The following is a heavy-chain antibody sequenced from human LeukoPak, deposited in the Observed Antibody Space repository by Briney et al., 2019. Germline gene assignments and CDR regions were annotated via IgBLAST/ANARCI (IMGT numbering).Heavy chain of an antibody. V-gene: IGHV4-34*01. CDR3: ARRRGYGSGSYYRGGTNWFDP. CDR1: GGSFSGYY. CDR2: INHSGST. J-gene: IGHJ5*02. D-gene: IGHD3-10*01. Sequence: SETLSLTCAVYGGSFSGYYWSWIRQPPGKGLEWIGEINHSGSTNYNPSLKGRVTISVDTSKNQFSLKLSSVTAADTAVYYCARRRGYGSGSYYRGGTNWFDPWGQGTLVTVSS.